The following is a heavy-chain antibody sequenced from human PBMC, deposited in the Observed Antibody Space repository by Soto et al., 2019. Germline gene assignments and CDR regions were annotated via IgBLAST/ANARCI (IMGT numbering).Heavy chain of an antibody. CDR3: ARAGCSSPLRSGFDP. CDR2: NNPNSGGT. V-gene: IGHV1-2*04. D-gene: IGHD6-6*01. Sequence: GASVKVSSKASGYTFTGYYMHWVRQAPGQGLEWMGWNNPNSGGTNYAQKFQGWVTMTRDTSISTAYMELSRLRSDDTAVYYCARAGCSSPLRSGFDPWGQGTLVTVSS. CDR1: GYTFTGYY. J-gene: IGHJ5*02.